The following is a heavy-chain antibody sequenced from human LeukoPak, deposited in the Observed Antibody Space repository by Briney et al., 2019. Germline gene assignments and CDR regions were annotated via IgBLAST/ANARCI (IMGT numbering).Heavy chain of an antibody. V-gene: IGHV3-20*04. CDR2: INWNGGST. Sequence: GGSLRLSCAASGFTFDDDGMSWVRQAPGKWLEWVSGINWNGGSTGYADSVKGRFTISRDNAKNSLYLQMNSLRAEDTALYYCARDKFSSGGSCYSHWGQGTLVTVSS. D-gene: IGHD2-15*01. CDR1: GFTFDDDG. CDR3: ARDKFSSGGSCYSH. J-gene: IGHJ4*02.